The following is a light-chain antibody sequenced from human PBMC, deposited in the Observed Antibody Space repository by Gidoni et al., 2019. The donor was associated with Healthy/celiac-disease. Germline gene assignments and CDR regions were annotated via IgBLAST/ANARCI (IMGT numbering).Light chain of an antibody. CDR3: QAWDSSTVV. CDR1: KLGDKY. CDR2: QDS. J-gene: IGLJ2*01. V-gene: IGLV3-1*01. Sequence: SYALTQPPSVSVSPGQTASITCTGDKLGDKYACWYQQKPGQSPVLVIYQDSTRPSGIPERFSGSNSGNTATLTISGTQAMDEADYYCQAWDSSTVVFGGGTKLTVL.